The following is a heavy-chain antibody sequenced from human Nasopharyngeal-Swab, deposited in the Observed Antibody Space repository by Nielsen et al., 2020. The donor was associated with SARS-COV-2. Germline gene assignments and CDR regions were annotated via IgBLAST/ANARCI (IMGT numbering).Heavy chain of an antibody. V-gene: IGHV3-30*18. J-gene: IGHJ3*02. CDR3: AKANVLFWFGQFKNDGFDI. D-gene: IGHD3-10*01. Sequence: AGSLTLSCTASGFSLNNYGMHWVRQAPGKVLEWVASISYEGSKKFYAESVEGRFTISRDYSKSTLYLQMDSLRTEDTAMYYCAKANVLFWFGQFKNDGFDIWGQGTMVAVSS. CDR2: ISYEGSKK. CDR1: GFSLNNYG.